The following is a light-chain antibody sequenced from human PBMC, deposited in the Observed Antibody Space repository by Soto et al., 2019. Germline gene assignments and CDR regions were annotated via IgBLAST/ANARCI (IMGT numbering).Light chain of an antibody. J-gene: IGLJ2*01. CDR1: SSNIGAGYD. CDR3: QSYDSNLVV. Sequence: QLVLTQPPSVSGAPGQRVIISCTGSSSNIGAGYDVHWYQQFPGTAPKVLIHGNINRPSGVPDRFSASKSGTSASLVITGLQAEDEADYYCQSYDSNLVVFGGGTQLTVL. CDR2: GNI. V-gene: IGLV1-40*01.